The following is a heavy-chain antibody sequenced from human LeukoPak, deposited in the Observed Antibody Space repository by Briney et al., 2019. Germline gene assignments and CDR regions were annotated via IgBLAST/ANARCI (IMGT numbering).Heavy chain of an antibody. V-gene: IGHV1-8*01. CDR3: ATWRVGGYDLGYFDL. Sequence: ASVKVSCKASGYTFTSYDINWVRQATGQGLEWMGWMNPNSGNTGYAQKFQGRVTMTRNTSISTAYMELSSLRLDDTAEYYCATWRVGGYDLGYFDLWGRGTLVTVSS. J-gene: IGHJ2*01. CDR1: GYTFTSYD. D-gene: IGHD5-12*01. CDR2: MNPNSGNT.